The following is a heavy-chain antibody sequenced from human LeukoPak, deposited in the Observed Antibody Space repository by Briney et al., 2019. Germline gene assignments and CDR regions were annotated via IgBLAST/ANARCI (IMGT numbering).Heavy chain of an antibody. Sequence: GGSLRFSWAVVGFTISSNYMSWVRQAPGKGLEWVSVIYSDGSTYYADSVKGRFTISRDNSKNTLFLQMNTLSAEDTAVYYCARERVPGGSGSYYRGWFDPWGQGTLVTVSS. CDR1: GFTISSNY. D-gene: IGHD3-10*01. V-gene: IGHV3-66*01. J-gene: IGHJ5*02. CDR3: ARERVPGGSGSYYRGWFDP. CDR2: IYSDGST.